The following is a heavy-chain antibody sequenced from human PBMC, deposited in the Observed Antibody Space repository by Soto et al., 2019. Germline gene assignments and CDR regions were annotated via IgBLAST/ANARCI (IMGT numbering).Heavy chain of an antibody. Sequence: QVQLQESGQGLVKPSGTLSLTCTVSGGSISSDYWNWIRQPPGKGLEWIGYIHSGSTTYSASLRSRVTISVDTSKNQFSLKLSSVTAADTAVYFCARHDGSRSTDYWGQGTLVTVSS. CDR1: GGSISSDY. D-gene: IGHD3-10*01. V-gene: IGHV4-59*08. J-gene: IGHJ4*02. CDR2: IHSGST. CDR3: ARHDGSRSTDY.